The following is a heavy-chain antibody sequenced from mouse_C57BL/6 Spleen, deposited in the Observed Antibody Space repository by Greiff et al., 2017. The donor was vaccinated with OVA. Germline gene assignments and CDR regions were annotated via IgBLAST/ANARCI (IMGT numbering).Heavy chain of an antibody. D-gene: IGHD4-1*01. CDR1: GYTFTSYW. J-gene: IGHJ1*03. Sequence: QVQLKQSGAELVKPGASVKLSCKASGYTFTSYWMHWVKQRPGQGLEWIGMIHPNSGSTNYNEKFKSKATLTVDKSSSTAYMQLSSLTSEDSAVYYCARHWDWYFDVWGTGTTVTVSS. CDR3: ARHWDWYFDV. CDR2: IHPNSGST. V-gene: IGHV1-64*01.